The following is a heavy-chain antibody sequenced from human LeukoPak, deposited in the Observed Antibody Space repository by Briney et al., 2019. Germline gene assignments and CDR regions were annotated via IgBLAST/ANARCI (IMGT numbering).Heavy chain of an antibody. J-gene: IGHJ4*02. V-gene: IGHV1-2*02. Sequence: ASVKVSCKASGYTFTGYYMHWVRQAPGQGLEWMGWINPNSGGTNYAQKFQGRVTMTRDTSISTACMELSRLRSDDTAVYYCARGHLDLRFLEWLLFGYWGQGTLVTVSS. CDR1: GYTFTGYY. D-gene: IGHD3-3*01. CDR2: INPNSGGT. CDR3: ARGHLDLRFLEWLLFGY.